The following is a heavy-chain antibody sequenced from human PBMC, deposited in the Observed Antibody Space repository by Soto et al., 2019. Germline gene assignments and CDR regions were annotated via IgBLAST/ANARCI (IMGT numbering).Heavy chain of an antibody. J-gene: IGHJ5*02. CDR3: ARELGYCRSTSCYSHWFDP. CDR2: IYHSGST. CDR1: GGSISSSNW. V-gene: IGHV4-4*02. Sequence: QVQLQESGPGLVKPSGTLSLTCAVSGGSISSSNWWSWVRQPPGKGLDGIGEIYHSGSTNYNPSLKRRVTISVDKSKNRFSLKLSSVTAADTAVYYCARELGYCRSTSCYSHWFDPWGQGTLVTVSS. D-gene: IGHD2-2*01.